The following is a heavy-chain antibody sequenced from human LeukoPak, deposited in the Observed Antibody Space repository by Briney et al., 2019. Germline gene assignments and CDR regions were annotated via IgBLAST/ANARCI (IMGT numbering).Heavy chain of an antibody. CDR3: ARVSPLAAAGTSGYYYYGMDV. CDR2: IYYSGST. J-gene: IGHJ6*02. V-gene: IGHV4-59*01. Sequence: PSETLSLTCTVSGGSISSYYWSWIRQPPGMGLEWIGYIYYSGSTNYNPSLKSRVTISVDTSKNQFSLKLSSVTAADTAVYYCARVSPLAAAGTSGYYYYGMDVWGQGTTVTVSS. CDR1: GGSISSYY. D-gene: IGHD6-13*01.